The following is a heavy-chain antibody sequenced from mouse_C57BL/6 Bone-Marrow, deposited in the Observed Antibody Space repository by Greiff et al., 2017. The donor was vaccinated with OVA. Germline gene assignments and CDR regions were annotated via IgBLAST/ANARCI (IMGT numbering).Heavy chain of an antibody. Sequence: EVKLMESGGDLVKPGGSLKLSCAASGFTFSSYGMSWVRQTPDKRLEWVATISSGGSYTYYPDSVKGRFTISRDNAKNTLYLQMSSLKSEDTAMYYCARHAGYGNYVGFAYWGQGTLVTVSA. J-gene: IGHJ3*01. V-gene: IGHV5-6*01. CDR3: ARHAGYGNYVGFAY. CDR1: GFTFSSYG. D-gene: IGHD2-1*01. CDR2: ISSGGSYT.